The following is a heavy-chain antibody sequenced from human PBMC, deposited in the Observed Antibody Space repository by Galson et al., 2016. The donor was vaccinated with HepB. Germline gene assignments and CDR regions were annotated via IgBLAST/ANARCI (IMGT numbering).Heavy chain of an antibody. J-gene: IGHJ4*02. Sequence: SLRLSCAASGFTFTAYAMSWVRQSPGKGLEWVSAITSSGVGTFYTDSVKGRFTISRDNSKNTLYLQMNSLRVEDTATYFCAQRRLGLGNFYFDYWGQGTLVTASS. V-gene: IGHV3-23*01. CDR1: GFTFTAYA. CDR2: ITSSGVGT. D-gene: IGHD3-16*01. CDR3: AQRRLGLGNFYFDY.